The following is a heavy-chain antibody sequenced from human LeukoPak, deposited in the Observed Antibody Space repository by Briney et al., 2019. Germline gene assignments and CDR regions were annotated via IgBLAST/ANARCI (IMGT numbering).Heavy chain of an antibody. D-gene: IGHD1-26*01. J-gene: IGHJ4*02. CDR3: AREGIVGATGY. CDR2: ISGSGGST. V-gene: IGHV3-23*01. Sequence: GGSLRLSCAASGFTFSSYAMSWVRLAPGKGLEWVSAISGSGGSTYYADSVKGRFTISRDNAKNTLYLQMNSLRAEDTAVYYCAREGIVGATGYWGQGTLVTVSS. CDR1: GFTFSSYA.